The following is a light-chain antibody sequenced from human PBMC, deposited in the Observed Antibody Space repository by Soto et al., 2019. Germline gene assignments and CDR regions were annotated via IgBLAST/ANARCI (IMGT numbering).Light chain of an antibody. CDR3: ASWDDRLNGPV. CDR2: TNT. J-gene: IGLJ1*01. CDR1: SSNFGGNP. V-gene: IGLV1-44*01. Sequence: ALTQPPSASGTPGQRVTISCSGSSSNFGGNPVNWYQHVPTTAPKLLIYTNTQRPSGVPDRFSGSKSGTSASLAISGLQSEDEADYYCASWDDRLNGPVFGTGTKVTVL.